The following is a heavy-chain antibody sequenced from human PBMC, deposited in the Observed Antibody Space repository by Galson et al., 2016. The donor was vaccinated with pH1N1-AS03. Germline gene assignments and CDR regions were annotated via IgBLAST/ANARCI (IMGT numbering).Heavy chain of an antibody. Sequence: SLRLSCAASGFAFNTYSMNWVRQAPGQGPEWVSSISSRGKFIYYADSVRGRFTISRDNAKTSLYLQMNSLRAGDTAVYYCARVLTGLRGDAFDLWGQGTMVTVSP. CDR3: ARVLTGLRGDAFDL. D-gene: IGHD3-16*01. CDR2: ISSRGKFI. J-gene: IGHJ3*01. V-gene: IGHV3-21*01. CDR1: GFAFNTYS.